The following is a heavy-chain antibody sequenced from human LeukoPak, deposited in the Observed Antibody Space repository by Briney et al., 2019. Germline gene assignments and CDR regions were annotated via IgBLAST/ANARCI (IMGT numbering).Heavy chain of an antibody. D-gene: IGHD3-10*01. J-gene: IGHJ6*02. CDR2: ISYSGDST. V-gene: IGHV3-23*01. Sequence: GGSLRLSCAASGFTFSSYAMSRVRQAPGEGLEWVSTISYSGDSTYYADSVKGRFTISRDNSKNTLCLQMNSLRAEDTAVYFCAKVPYSDYGSGRPPFMDVWGQGTTVAVSS. CDR1: GFTFSSYA. CDR3: AKVPYSDYGSGRPPFMDV.